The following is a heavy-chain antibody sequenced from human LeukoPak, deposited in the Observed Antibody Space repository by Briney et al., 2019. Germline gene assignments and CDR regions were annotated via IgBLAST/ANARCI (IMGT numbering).Heavy chain of an antibody. V-gene: IGHV3-23*01. CDR2: ISGSGGST. D-gene: IGHD5-12*01. Sequence: PGGSLRLSCAASGFTFSSYAMSWVRQAPGKGLEWVSAISGSGGSTHYADSVKGRFTISRDNSKNTLYLQMNSLRAEDTAVYYCATDSGYDWAAVAGYYFDYWGQGTLVTVSS. CDR1: GFTFSSYA. J-gene: IGHJ4*02. CDR3: ATDSGYDWAAVAGYYFDY.